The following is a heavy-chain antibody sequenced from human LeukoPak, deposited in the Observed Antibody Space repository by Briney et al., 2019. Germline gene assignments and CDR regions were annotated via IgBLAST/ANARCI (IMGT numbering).Heavy chain of an antibody. CDR3: AKDRRGYNYVTDFDY. J-gene: IGHJ4*02. V-gene: IGHV3-48*03. D-gene: IGHD5-18*01. CDR2: ISSSGSTI. CDR1: GFTFSSYE. Sequence: PGGSLRLSCAASGFTFSSYEMNWVRQAPGKGLEWVSYISSSGSTIYYADSVKGRFTISRDNAKNSLYLQMNSLRAEDTAVYYCAKDRRGYNYVTDFDYWGQGTLVTVSS.